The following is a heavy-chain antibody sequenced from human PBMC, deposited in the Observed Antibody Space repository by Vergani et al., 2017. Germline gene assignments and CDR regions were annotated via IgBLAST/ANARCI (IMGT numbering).Heavy chain of an antibody. CDR3: ARGLYYDFWSGYSHDY. V-gene: IGHV1-69*06. Sequence: QVQLVQSGAEVKKPGSSVKVSCKASGGTFSSYAISWVRQAPGQGLEWMGGIIPIFGTANYAQKFQGRVTITADKSTSTAYMELSSLISEDTAVYYCARGLYYDFWSGYSHDYWGQGSLVTVSS. D-gene: IGHD3-3*01. J-gene: IGHJ4*02. CDR1: GGTFSSYA. CDR2: IIPIFGTA.